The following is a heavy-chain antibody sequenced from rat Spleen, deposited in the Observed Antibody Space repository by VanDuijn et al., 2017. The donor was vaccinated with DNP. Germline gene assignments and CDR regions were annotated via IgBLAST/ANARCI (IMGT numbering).Heavy chain of an antibody. Sequence: EVQLVESGGGLVQPGRSMKLSCAASGFTFSDYYMAWVRQSPKKGLEWVASVSSGGGTTYYRDSVKGRFTISRDNAKSTLYLQMNSLRSEDVATYYCARHGRRVFDYWGQGVMVTVSS. CDR1: GFTFSDYY. V-gene: IGHV5-22*01. D-gene: IGHD1-11*01. CDR3: ARHGRRVFDY. CDR2: VSSGGGTT. J-gene: IGHJ2*01.